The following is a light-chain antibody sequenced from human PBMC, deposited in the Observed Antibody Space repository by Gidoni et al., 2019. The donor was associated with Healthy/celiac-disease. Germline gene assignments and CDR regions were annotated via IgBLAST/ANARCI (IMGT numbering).Light chain of an antibody. V-gene: IGKV4-1*01. CDR3: QQYYSTPQT. CDR1: QSVLYSSNNKNY. CDR2: WAS. J-gene: IGKJ1*01. Sequence: DIVMTQSPDSLAVSLGERATINCKSSQSVLYSSNNKNYLAWYQQKPGQPPKLLIYWASTRESGVPDRFSGSGSGPDFTLPLSSLQAEDVAVYYCQQYYSTPQTFGQGTKVEIK.